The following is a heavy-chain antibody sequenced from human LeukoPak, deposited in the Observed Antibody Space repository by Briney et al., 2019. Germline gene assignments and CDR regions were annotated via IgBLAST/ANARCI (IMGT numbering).Heavy chain of an antibody. V-gene: IGHV3-23*01. J-gene: IGHJ4*02. CDR3: ARIQTGALFDS. CDR1: GFDFSSFT. Sequence: GGSLRLSCAASGFDFSSFTMTWVRHSPRKGLQWVSGISGSGSSTYYADSVKGRFTISRDNSKNTLYLQMDSLRAEDTALYYCARIQTGALFDSWGQGTLVTVSS. CDR2: ISGSGSST. D-gene: IGHD1-14*01.